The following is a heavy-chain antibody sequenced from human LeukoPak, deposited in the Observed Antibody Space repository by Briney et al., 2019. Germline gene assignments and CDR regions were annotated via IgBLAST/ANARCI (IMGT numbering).Heavy chain of an antibody. D-gene: IGHD2-15*01. CDR1: GGSFSGYY. CDR2: TNHSGST. J-gene: IGHJ4*02. Sequence: SETLSLTCAVYGGSFSGYYWSWIRQPPGKGLEWIGETNHSGSTNYNPSLKSRVTISVDTSKNQFSLKLSSVTAADTAVYYCARGGTDVVVVAATKFPYFDYWGQGTLVTVSS. V-gene: IGHV4-34*01. CDR3: ARGGTDVVVVAATKFPYFDY.